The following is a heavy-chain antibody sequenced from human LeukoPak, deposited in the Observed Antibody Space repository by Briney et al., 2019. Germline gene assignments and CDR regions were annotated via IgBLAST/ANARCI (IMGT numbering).Heavy chain of an antibody. J-gene: IGHJ6*02. D-gene: IGHD6-6*01. CDR3: ARDGLEARQRRYYYGMDV. CDR2: INHSGST. Sequence: SETLSLTCTVPGGSISSSSYYRSWIRQPPGKGLEWIGEINHSGSTNYNPSLKSRVTISVDTSKNQFSLKLSSVTAADTVVYYCARDGLEARQRRYYYGMDVWGQGTTVTVSS. V-gene: IGHV4-39*07. CDR1: GGSISSSSYY.